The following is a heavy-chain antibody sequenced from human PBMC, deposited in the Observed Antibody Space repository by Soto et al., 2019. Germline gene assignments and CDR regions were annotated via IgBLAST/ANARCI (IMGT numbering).Heavy chain of an antibody. Sequence: PGESLKISCKGSGYSFTSYWIGWVRQMPGKGLEWMGIIYPGDSDTRYSPSFQGQVTISADKSISTAYLQWSSLKASDTAVYYCARPLGYCSGGSCPYDAFDIWGQGTMVTVSS. CDR2: IYPGDSDT. V-gene: IGHV5-51*01. D-gene: IGHD2-15*01. CDR1: GYSFTSYW. J-gene: IGHJ3*02. CDR3: ARPLGYCSGGSCPYDAFDI.